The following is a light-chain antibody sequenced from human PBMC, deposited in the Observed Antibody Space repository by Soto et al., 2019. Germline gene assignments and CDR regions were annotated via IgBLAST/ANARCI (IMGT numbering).Light chain of an antibody. V-gene: IGKV3-20*01. CDR3: QQFGCPHRT. J-gene: IGKJ1*01. Sequence: EIVLTHSPGTLSLSPGERATLSCRASQSVSTSYLAWYQQKPGQAPRLLIYGASSRATGIPDRFSGSGAETDFTLTISRLEPADFAVYCCQQFGCPHRTFGQGTKVEI. CDR1: QSVSTSY. CDR2: GAS.